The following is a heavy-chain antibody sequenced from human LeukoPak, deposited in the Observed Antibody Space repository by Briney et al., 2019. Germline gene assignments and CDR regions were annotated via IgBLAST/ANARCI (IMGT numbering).Heavy chain of an antibody. V-gene: IGHV4-34*01. J-gene: IGHJ5*02. CDR1: GGSCDDYY. Sequence: SETLSLTCAVCGGSCDDYYCSWIRQPPGKGLEWIGEIHPSGIFYYNSSLVSRVYISIDTSKSQFSLRLTSVTAADTAFYYCARGRDRSKAGDRWGQGSMVTVSS. CDR3: ARGRDRSKAGDR. CDR2: IHPSGIF. D-gene: IGHD5-24*01.